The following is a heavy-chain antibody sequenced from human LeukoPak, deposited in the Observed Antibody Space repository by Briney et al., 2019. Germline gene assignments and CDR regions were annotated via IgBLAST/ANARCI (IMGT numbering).Heavy chain of an antibody. CDR1: GFTFSSYS. CDR3: APDHGSGSYPFDC. D-gene: IGHD3-10*01. J-gene: IGHJ4*02. V-gene: IGHV3-21*01. CDR2: ISSSSSYI. Sequence: GGSLRLSCAASGFTFSSYSMNWVRQAPGKGLEWVSSISSSSSYIYYADSVKGRFTISRDNAKNSLYLQMNSLRAEDTAVYYCAPDHGSGSYPFDCWGQGTLVTVSS.